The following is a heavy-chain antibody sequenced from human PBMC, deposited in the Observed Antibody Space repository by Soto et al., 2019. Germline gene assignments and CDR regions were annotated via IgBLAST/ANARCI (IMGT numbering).Heavy chain of an antibody. V-gene: IGHV3-23*01. CDR1: GFTFRNHA. CDR2: ISGSGTMK. Sequence: GGSLRLSCVASGFTFRNHAMTWVRQAPGKGLEWVSGISGSGTMKYYADSVRGHFTISRENAKNTLHLQMDNLRVEDTAVYYCAKEAEENEQVLIPGDNWGQGTLVTVSS. D-gene: IGHD3-16*01. CDR3: AKEAEENEQVLIPGDN. J-gene: IGHJ4*02.